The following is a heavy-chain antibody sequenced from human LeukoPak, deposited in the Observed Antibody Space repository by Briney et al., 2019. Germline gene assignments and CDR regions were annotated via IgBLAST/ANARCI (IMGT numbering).Heavy chain of an antibody. CDR2: IYYSGST. J-gene: IGHJ6*02. V-gene: IGHV4-59*01. Sequence: PSETLSLTCTVSGGSISSYYWSWIRQPPGKGLEWIGYIYYSGSTNYNPSLKSRVTTSVDTSKNQLSLKLSSVTAADTAVYYCARDRSLLRYSYGMDVWGQGTTVTVSS. D-gene: IGHD3-10*01. CDR3: ARDRSLLRYSYGMDV. CDR1: GGSISSYY.